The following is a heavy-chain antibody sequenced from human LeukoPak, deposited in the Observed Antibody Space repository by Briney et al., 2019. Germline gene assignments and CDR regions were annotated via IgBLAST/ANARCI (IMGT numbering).Heavy chain of an antibody. D-gene: IGHD2-8*02. CDR1: GFIISNYA. J-gene: IGHJ5*02. V-gene: IGHV3-23*01. Sequence: GALRLSCAASGFIISNYAMMLVRQPAGKGLECVSSITGAGDTIYVDSVKGRFTVSRDNSENTLYLQINRLTADHTALYFCAKRKPPGAVDWFAPSGQGSLVTVSS. CDR2: ITGAGDT. CDR3: AKRKPPGAVDWFAP.